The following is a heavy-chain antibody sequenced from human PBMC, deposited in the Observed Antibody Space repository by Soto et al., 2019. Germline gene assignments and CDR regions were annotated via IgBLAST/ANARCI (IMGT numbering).Heavy chain of an antibody. CDR2: ISAYNDNT. CDR3: ARTLNEWLLGLE. D-gene: IGHD3-3*01. J-gene: IGHJ4*02. V-gene: IGHV1-18*01. CDR1: GYTFSSYG. Sequence: QVKLVQSGGEVKKPGASVKISCKASGYTFSSYGISWVRKAPGQGLEWMGWISAYNDNTNYAQKFQGRVTMTTDTSTSTAYMELRSLRSDDTAIYYCARTLNEWLLGLEWGQGTLVTVSS.